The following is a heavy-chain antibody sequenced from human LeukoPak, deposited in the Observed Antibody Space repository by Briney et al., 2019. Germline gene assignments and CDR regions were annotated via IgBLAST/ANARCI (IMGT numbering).Heavy chain of an antibody. V-gene: IGHV3-30-3*01. CDR2: ISYDGTNK. D-gene: IGHD4/OR15-4a*01. Sequence: GGSLRLSCTATRFTFSTFTMHWVRQAPGKGLEWVSLISYDGTNKSYADSLRGRFTISRDNSKNTLYLQMNSLRAEDTAVYYCAREGDYGDADAFDIWGQGTMVTVSS. CDR3: AREGDYGDADAFDI. J-gene: IGHJ3*02. CDR1: RFTFSTFT.